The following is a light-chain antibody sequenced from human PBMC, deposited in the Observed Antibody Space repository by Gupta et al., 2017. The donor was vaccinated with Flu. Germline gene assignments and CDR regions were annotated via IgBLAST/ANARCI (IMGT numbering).Light chain of an antibody. Sequence: RATLSCRASQSVSSSYLAWYQQKPGQAPRLLIYGASSRATGIPDRFSGSGSGTDFTLTISRREPEDFAVYYCQQYGSSPPITFGQGTRLEIK. CDR3: QQYGSSPPIT. J-gene: IGKJ5*01. V-gene: IGKV3-20*01. CDR1: QSVSSSY. CDR2: GAS.